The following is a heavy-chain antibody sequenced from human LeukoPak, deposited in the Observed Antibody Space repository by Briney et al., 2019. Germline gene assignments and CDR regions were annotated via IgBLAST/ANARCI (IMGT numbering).Heavy chain of an antibody. J-gene: IGHJ3*02. CDR3: ARRRHGTGTYYNGDAFDM. V-gene: IGHV5-51*01. D-gene: IGHD3-10*01. CDR1: GYSFTRYW. CDR2: NYSGDSDT. Sequence: GASLKISSQGFGYSFTRYWIAWVRPKPGRGVEWRGINYSGDSDTRHSPSLQGPVTSSADKSISTAYLQWSSLKVSDTAMYYCARRRHGTGTYYNGDAFDMWGQGTMVTVS.